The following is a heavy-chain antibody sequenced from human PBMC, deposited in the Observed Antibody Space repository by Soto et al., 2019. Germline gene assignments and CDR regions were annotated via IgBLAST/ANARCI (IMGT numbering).Heavy chain of an antibody. CDR3: ARGPEDSDVPRWDY. V-gene: IGHV1-46*01. D-gene: IGHD1-26*01. Sequence: QMQLVQSGAEVKRPGASVRVSCKSSGYTFTSFYIHWVRQAPGQGLEWMGIINLRGGTTEYAHKFRGRVTVTGDTSTKTAYMELRSLRSEDTAMYFCARGPEDSDVPRWDYWGQGTLVTVSS. CDR1: GYTFTSFY. CDR2: INLRGGTT. J-gene: IGHJ4*02.